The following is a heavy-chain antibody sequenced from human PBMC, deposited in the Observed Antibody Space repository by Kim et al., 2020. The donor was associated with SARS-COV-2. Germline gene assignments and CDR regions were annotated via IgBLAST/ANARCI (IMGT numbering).Heavy chain of an antibody. D-gene: IGHD3-10*01. CDR3: TTDRYYGSGSYSGY. V-gene: IGHV3-15*01. J-gene: IGHJ4*02. Sequence: AAAVKGRFTISSDDSKNTLYLQMNSLKTEDTAVYYCTTDRYYGSGSYSGYWGQGTLVTVSS.